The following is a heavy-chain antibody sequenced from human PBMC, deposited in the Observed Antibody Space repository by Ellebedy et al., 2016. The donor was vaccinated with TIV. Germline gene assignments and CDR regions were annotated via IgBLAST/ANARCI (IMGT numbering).Heavy chain of an antibody. J-gene: IGHJ4*02. Sequence: MPSETLSLTCTVSGGSISSSSYYWGWIRQPPGKGLEWIGSIYYSGSTYYNPSLKSRVTISVDTSKNQFSLKLSSVTAADTAVYYCARQVSKRWGYSGSYHLDYWGQGTLVTVSS. CDR2: IYYSGST. CDR3: ARQVSKRWGYSGSYHLDY. CDR1: GGSISSSSYY. D-gene: IGHD1-26*01. V-gene: IGHV4-39*01.